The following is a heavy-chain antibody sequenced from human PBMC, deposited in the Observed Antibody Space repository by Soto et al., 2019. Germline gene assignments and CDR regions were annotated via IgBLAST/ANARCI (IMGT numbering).Heavy chain of an antibody. CDR3: AVAAQVYYYMDV. V-gene: IGHV3-33*01. CDR2: IWYDGSNK. D-gene: IGHD6-6*01. Sequence: PGGFLRLSCAASGFTFSSYVMHWVRQAPGKGLEWVAVIWYDGSNKYYADSVKGRFTISRDNSKNTLYLQMNSLRAEDTAVYYCAVAAQVYYYMDVWGKGTTVTVSS. J-gene: IGHJ6*03. CDR1: GFTFSSYV.